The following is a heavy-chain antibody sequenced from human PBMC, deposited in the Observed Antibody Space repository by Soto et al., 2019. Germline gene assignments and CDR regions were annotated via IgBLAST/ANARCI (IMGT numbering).Heavy chain of an antibody. J-gene: IGHJ3*02. CDR2: IDGDGSA. CDR1: GFTLSNYA. Sequence: PGGSLRISCVASGFTLSNYAMSWVRQAPGKGLEWVSVIDGDGSAKFADSVKGRLTVSRDNSKNTLYLQMDSLRAEDTAIYYCAKDAVSYNGIYDPFDIWGRGTMVTVSS. V-gene: IGHV3-23*01. D-gene: IGHD1-1*01. CDR3: AKDAVSYNGIYDPFDI.